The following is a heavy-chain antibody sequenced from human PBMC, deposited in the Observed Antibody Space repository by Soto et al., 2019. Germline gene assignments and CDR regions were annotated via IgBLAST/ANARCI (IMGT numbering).Heavy chain of an antibody. CDR2: ISSSSSYT. J-gene: IGHJ6*02. CDR3: ARGLGHYVLDV. V-gene: IGHV3-11*06. Sequence: PGGSLRLSCAASGFTFSDYYMSWIRQAPGKGLEWVSYISSSSSYTNYADSVKGRFTISRDNAKNSLYLQMNSLRAEDTAVYYCARGLGHYVLDVWGQGTTVTVSS. CDR1: GFTFSDYY. D-gene: IGHD3-16*01.